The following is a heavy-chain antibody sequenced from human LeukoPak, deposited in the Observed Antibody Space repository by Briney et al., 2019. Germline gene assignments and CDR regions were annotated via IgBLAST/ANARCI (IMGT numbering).Heavy chain of an antibody. CDR3: AKDRFSFGRYNLIPHY. Sequence: GGSLRLSCAASGFTFSSYAMSWVRQAPGKGLEWVSAISGSGGSTYYADSVKGRFTISRDNSKNTLYLQMNSLRAEDTAVYYRAKDRFSFGRYNLIPHYWGQGTLVTLSS. V-gene: IGHV3-23*01. D-gene: IGHD3-16*02. CDR2: ISGSGGST. J-gene: IGHJ4*02. CDR1: GFTFSSYA.